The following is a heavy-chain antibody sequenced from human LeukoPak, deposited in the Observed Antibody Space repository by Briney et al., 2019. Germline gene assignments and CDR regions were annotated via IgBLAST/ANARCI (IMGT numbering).Heavy chain of an antibody. CDR3: ARAGCCDDYGDYVAGY. D-gene: IGHD4-17*01. CDR1: GGTFSSYA. Sequence: SVKVSRKASGGTFSSYAISWVRQAPGQGLEWMGGIIPIFGTANYAQKFQGRVTITADESTSTAYMELSSLRSEDTAVYYCARAGCCDDYGDYVAGYWGQGTLVTVSS. V-gene: IGHV1-69*01. CDR2: IIPIFGTA. J-gene: IGHJ4*02.